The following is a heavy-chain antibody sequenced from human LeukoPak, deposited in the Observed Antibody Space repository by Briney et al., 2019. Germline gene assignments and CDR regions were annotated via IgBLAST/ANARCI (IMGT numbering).Heavy chain of an antibody. CDR1: GVSINDHH. Sequence: SETLFLTCTISGVSINDHHWAWIRQSAGKGLEWIGHIYISGTTDYNPSLRSRVTISLDMSKNSFSLRLNSVTAADMAIYFCAREYDFWTGTDFSRGWLDPWGQGILVTVSS. D-gene: IGHD3-3*01. CDR3: AREYDFWTGTDFSRGWLDP. J-gene: IGHJ5*02. V-gene: IGHV4-4*07. CDR2: IYISGTT.